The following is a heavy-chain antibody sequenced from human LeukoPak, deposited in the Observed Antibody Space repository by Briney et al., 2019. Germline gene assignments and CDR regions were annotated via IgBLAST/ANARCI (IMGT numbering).Heavy chain of an antibody. CDR1: GGSISIYY. J-gene: IGHJ4*02. Sequence: SEILSLTCTFSGGSISIYYWSWIRQPAGKGLEWIGRFYSSGTTNYNPSLKSRVTMSVDTSKSQFSLKLTSVTAADTAVYYCARDNGGWYFDYWGQGTLVTVSS. CDR2: FYSSGTT. CDR3: ARDNGGWYFDY. D-gene: IGHD2-8*01. V-gene: IGHV4-4*07.